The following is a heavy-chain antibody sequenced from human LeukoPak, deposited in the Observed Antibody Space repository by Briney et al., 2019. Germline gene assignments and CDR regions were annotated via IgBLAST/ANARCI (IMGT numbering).Heavy chain of an antibody. CDR1: GFTFSSYG. CDR3: AKELGYFDWLFLFDY. J-gene: IGHJ4*02. V-gene: IGHV3-30*18. CDR2: ISYDGSNK. Sequence: PGGSLRLSCAASGFTFSSYGMHWVRQAPGKGLEWVAVISYDGSNKYYADSVKGRFTISRDNSKNTLYLQMNSLRAENTAVYYCAKELGYFDWLFLFDYWGQGTLVTVSS. D-gene: IGHD3-9*01.